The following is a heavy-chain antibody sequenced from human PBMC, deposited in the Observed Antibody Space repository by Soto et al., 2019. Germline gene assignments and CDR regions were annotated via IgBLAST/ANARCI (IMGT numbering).Heavy chain of an antibody. V-gene: IGHV3-30*03. D-gene: IGHD6-6*01. CDR1: GFTFSSYG. CDR2: ISYDGSNK. CDR3: ARSIAARLNWFDP. Sequence: PGGSLRLSCAASGFTFSSYGMHWVRQAPGKGLEWVAVISYDGSNKYYVDSVKGRFTISRDNAKNSLYLQMNSLRAEDTAVYYCARSIAARLNWFDPWGQGTLVTVSS. J-gene: IGHJ5*02.